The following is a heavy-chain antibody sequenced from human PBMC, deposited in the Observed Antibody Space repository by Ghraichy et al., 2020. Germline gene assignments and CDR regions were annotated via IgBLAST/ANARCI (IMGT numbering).Heavy chain of an antibody. V-gene: IGHV4-30-4*01. CDR3: ARGPPTYSSSSTWLDP. J-gene: IGHJ5*02. CDR1: GVFITSDNFY. D-gene: IGHD6-6*01. CDR2: IHSSGNT. Sequence: SETLSLTCSVSGVFITSDNFYWNWVRQTPGKGLEWIWYIHSSGNTFYNPSLKSRPSISLDPSRNQFSLNLTSVTAEDTALYFCARGPPTYSSSSTWLDPWGQGTLVTVSS.